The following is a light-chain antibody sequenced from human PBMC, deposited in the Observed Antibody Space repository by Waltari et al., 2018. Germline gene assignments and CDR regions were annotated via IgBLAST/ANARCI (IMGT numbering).Light chain of an antibody. V-gene: IGKV3-11*01. J-gene: IGKJ1*01. Sequence: EVVLTQSPATLSLSPGERATLSCRASPSVSVYLAWYQPKPGQAPRLLIYDASDRATGVPARFSGSGSGTDFTLTISSLEPEDFAVYYCQQRTDRPPVTFGQGTRVEMK. CDR2: DAS. CDR1: PSVSVY. CDR3: QQRTDRPPVT.